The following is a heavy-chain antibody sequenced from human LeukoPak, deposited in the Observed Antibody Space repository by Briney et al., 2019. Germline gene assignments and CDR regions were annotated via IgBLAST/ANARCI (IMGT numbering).Heavy chain of an antibody. CDR3: ARVDSSGYYTFFDY. CDR2: IYNSGSP. J-gene: IGHJ4*02. Sequence: SETLSLTCTVSGGSISSHNWNWIRQPPGKGLEWIGDIYNSGSPNYNPSLKSRVTISVDTSKNQFSLKLSPVTAADTAEYYCARVDSSGYYTFFDYWGQGTLVTVSS. V-gene: IGHV4-59*11. CDR1: GGSISSHN. D-gene: IGHD3-22*01.